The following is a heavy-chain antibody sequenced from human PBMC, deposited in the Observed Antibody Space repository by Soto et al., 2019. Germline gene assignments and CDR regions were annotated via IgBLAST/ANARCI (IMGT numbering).Heavy chain of an antibody. Sequence: EMQLVESGGGLVQPGGSLRLSCAASGFTFSSYWMTWVRQAPGKGLEWVANIKQDGSEKHYVDSVKGRFTISRDNAKNSLYLQMDSLRGEDTAVYYCARVRQLVREQAFDVWGQGTMVTVAS. CDR3: ARVRQLVREQAFDV. CDR2: IKQDGSEK. CDR1: GFTFSSYW. V-gene: IGHV3-7*01. J-gene: IGHJ3*01. D-gene: IGHD6-13*01.